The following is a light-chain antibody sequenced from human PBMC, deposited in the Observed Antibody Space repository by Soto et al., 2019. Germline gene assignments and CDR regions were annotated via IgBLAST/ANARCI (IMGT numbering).Light chain of an antibody. CDR2: GAS. CDR1: QGISRK. Sequence: IVMTQSPATLSVAPGERVTFSCRASQGISRKVAWYQHKPGQAPRLLISGASTGATGIPARFSGSGSGTDFTLTISSLQPEDFGTYYCQQSYTSPVTFGGGTKVDI. J-gene: IGKJ4*01. V-gene: IGKV3-15*01. CDR3: QQSYTSPVT.